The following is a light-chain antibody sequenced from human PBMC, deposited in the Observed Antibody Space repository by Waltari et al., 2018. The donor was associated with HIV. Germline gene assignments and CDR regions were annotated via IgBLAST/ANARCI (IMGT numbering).Light chain of an antibody. V-gene: IGLV2-11*01. Sequence: QSALTQPRSVSGSPGQSVTISCTGTSSDVGGYNYVYWYQQHPGKAPKLMLYDVNKRPSVVPDRFSGSKSGNTASLTISGLQAEDEADYYCCSYGGSFFYVFGTGTKVTVL. CDR2: DVN. J-gene: IGLJ1*01. CDR1: SSDVGGYNY. CDR3: CSYGGSFFYV.